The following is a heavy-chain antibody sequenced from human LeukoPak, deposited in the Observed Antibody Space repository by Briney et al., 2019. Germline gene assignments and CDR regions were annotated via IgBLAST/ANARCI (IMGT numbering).Heavy chain of an antibody. D-gene: IGHD5-12*01. Sequence: GGSLRLSCAASGFTFSSYSMNWVRQAPGKGLEWVSYISSSSSTIYYADSVKGRFTISRDNAKNSLYLQMNSLRAEDTAVYYCASQVATTMVDAFDIWGQGTMVTVSS. J-gene: IGHJ3*02. CDR2: ISSSSSTI. CDR1: GFTFSSYS. V-gene: IGHV3-48*01. CDR3: ASQVATTMVDAFDI.